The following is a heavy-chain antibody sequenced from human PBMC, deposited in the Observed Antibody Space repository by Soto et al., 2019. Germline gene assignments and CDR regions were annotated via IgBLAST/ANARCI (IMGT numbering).Heavy chain of an antibody. CDR1: GASFSGYY. V-gene: IGHV4-34*01. D-gene: IGHD2-15*01. CDR3: AASPISIVVVVAATPLDY. CDR2: INHGGST. Sequence: QVQLQQWGAGLLKPSETLSLTCAVYGASFSGYYWSCIRQPPGKGLEWIGAINHGGSTDYNPSLKSRVTISVDIFKHQISLKLSSVAAADTAVYYCAASPISIVVVVAATPLDYWGQGTLVTVSS. J-gene: IGHJ4*02.